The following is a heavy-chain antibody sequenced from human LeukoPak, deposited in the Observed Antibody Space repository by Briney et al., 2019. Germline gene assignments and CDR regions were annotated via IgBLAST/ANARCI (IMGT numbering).Heavy chain of an antibody. Sequence: SGGSLRLSCAVSGFTVSSNYMTWVRQAPGKGLEWVSVIYSGGSIYYADSVKGRFTISRDISKSTVDLQNSLRAEDTAVYYCASGKETSMAQGYWGQGTLVTVSS. J-gene: IGHJ4*02. D-gene: IGHD5-18*01. V-gene: IGHV3-53*01. CDR3: ASGKETSMAQGY. CDR2: IYSGGSI. CDR1: GFTVSSNY.